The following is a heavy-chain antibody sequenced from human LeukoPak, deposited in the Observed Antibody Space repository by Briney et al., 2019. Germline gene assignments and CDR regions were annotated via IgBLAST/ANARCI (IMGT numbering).Heavy chain of an antibody. D-gene: IGHD6-19*01. V-gene: IGHV1-18*01. CDR3: ARERSGWFFSN. J-gene: IGHJ4*02. Sequence: ASAKVSCKASGYGLTSDGTTCVRQAPGQGLECMGWINPYNGNTNYAQQPQGRVTMTTDTSTSTAYMDLRSLRSDDTAVYYCARERSGWFFSNWGQGTLVTVSS. CDR1: GYGLTSDG. CDR2: INPYNGNT.